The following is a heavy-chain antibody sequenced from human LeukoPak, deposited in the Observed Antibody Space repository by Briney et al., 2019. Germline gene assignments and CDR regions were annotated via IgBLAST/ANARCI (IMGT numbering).Heavy chain of an antibody. CDR1: GFTFSTYA. CDR2: ISGSGGST. Sequence: GGSLRFSCAASGFTFSTYAMSWVRQAPGKGLEWVSAISGSGGSTFYADSVKGRFTISRDNSKNTLYLQMNSLRAEDTAVYYCAKVLVGATTVSDYWGQGTLVTVSS. J-gene: IGHJ4*02. CDR3: AKVLVGATTVSDY. D-gene: IGHD1-26*01. V-gene: IGHV3-23*01.